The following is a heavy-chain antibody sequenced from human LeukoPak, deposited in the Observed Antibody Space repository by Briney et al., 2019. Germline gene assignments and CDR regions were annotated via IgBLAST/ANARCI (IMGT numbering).Heavy chain of an antibody. CDR3: ARVKEASAFDI. Sequence: GGSLRLSCAASGFTFSDYYMSWIRQAPGKGLEWVSYISGSGSTIYYADSVKGRFTISRDNAKNSLYLQMNSLRAEDTAVYYCARVKEASAFDIWGQGTMVTVSS. D-gene: IGHD5-12*01. V-gene: IGHV3-11*04. J-gene: IGHJ3*02. CDR2: ISGSGSTI. CDR1: GFTFSDYY.